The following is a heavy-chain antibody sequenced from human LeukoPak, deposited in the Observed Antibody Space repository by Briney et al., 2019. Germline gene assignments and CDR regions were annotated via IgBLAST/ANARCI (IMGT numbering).Heavy chain of an antibody. CDR3: ARHELRNYDILTGWAFDI. D-gene: IGHD3-9*01. J-gene: IGHJ3*02. CDR1: GGSISSSSYY. Sequence: SETLSLTCTVSGGSISSSSYYWGWIRQPPGKGLEWIGSIYYSGSTYYNPSLKSRVTISVDTSKNQFSLKLSSVTAADTAVYYCARHELRNYDILTGWAFDIWGQGTMVTVSS. CDR2: IYYSGST. V-gene: IGHV4-39*01.